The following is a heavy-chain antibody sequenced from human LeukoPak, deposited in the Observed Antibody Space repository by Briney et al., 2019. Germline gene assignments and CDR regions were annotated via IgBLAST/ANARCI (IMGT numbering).Heavy chain of an antibody. J-gene: IGHJ4*02. CDR2: IKQDGSEK. V-gene: IGHV3-7*03. CDR3: ARALEAAVDYGDTFGYFDY. Sequence: GGFLRLSCAASGFTFSSYWMSWVRQAPGKGLEWVANIKQDGSEKYYVDSVKGRFTISRDNAKNSLYLQMNSLRAEDTAVYYCARALEAAVDYGDTFGYFDYWGQGTLVTVSS. D-gene: IGHD4-17*01. CDR1: GFTFSSYW.